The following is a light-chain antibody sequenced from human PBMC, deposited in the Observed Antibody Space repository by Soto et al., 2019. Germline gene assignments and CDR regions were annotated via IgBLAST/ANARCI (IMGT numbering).Light chain of an antibody. V-gene: IGLV1-44*01. CDR2: RNN. CDR3: ATWYDSLYGPV. CDR1: SSNIGSNP. Sequence: QSVLTQPPSASGTPGQRVTISCSGSSSNIGSNPVQWYQHLPVTAPKLLIYRNNQRPSGVSDRFSGSKSGTSASLAISGLQSEDETDYHCATWYDSLYGPVFGGGTKLTVL. J-gene: IGLJ3*02.